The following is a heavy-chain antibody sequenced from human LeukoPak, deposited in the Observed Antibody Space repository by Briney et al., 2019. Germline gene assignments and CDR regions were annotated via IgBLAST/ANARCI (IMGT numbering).Heavy chain of an antibody. J-gene: IGHJ4*02. CDR3: DRIAAGSDYFDY. Sequence: GGSLRLSCAASGFTFSRYWISWVRQAPGKGLEWVANIKPDGKEKHYVDSVKGRFTISRDNAKNSLYLQMNSLRTEDTAVYFCDRIAAGSDYFDYWGQGTLVTVSS. V-gene: IGHV3-7*04. CDR2: IKPDGKEK. CDR1: GFTFSRYW. D-gene: IGHD6-13*01.